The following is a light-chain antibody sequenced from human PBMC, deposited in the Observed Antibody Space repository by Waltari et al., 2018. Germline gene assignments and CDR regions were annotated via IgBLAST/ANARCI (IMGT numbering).Light chain of an antibody. CDR3: QQYNNWPSLT. CDR1: QSVSAN. CDR2: GAS. V-gene: IGKV3-15*01. Sequence: ETVITQSPATLSVSPGERATLSCRASQSVSANLAWYQQKPGQTPRLLIYGASTRATGVPARFSGGGSGTEFTLTISSMQSEDFAVYYCQQYNNWPSLTFGGGTKVEIK. J-gene: IGKJ4*01.